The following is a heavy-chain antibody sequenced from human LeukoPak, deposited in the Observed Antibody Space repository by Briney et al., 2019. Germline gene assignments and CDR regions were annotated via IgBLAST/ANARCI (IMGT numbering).Heavy chain of an antibody. D-gene: IGHD2-21*01. CDR3: ARTLLPAGCGGDCYSRDAFDI. Sequence: GGSPRPSCAAVALTVSSYGMSWVSQAPGKGLELGANMKQGGTDKSSVDTVKGRLPISRDNAKNSLYLQMNSLRAEDTAVYYCARTLLPAGCGGDCYSRDAFDIWGQGTMVTVSS. J-gene: IGHJ3*02. V-gene: IGHV3-7*01. CDR2: MKQGGTDK. CDR1: ALTVSSYG.